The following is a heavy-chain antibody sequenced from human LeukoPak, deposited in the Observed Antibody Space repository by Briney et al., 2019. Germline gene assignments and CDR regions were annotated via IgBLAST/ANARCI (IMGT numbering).Heavy chain of an antibody. V-gene: IGHV1-2*02. CDR3: AREYTHYDFWSGSTAPGAFDI. CDR1: GYTFTGYY. J-gene: IGHJ3*02. CDR2: INPNSGGT. Sequence: ASVKVSCKASGYTFTGYYMHWVRQAPGQGLEWMGWINPNSGGTNYAQKFQGRVTMTRDTSISTAYMELSRLRSDDTAVYYCAREYTHYDFWSGSTAPGAFDIWGQGTMVTVSS. D-gene: IGHD3-3*01.